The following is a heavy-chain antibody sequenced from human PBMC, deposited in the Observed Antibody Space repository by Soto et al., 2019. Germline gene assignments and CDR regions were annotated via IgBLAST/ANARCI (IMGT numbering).Heavy chain of an antibody. CDR3: ARGEGPAFDI. CDR1: GFTFSSYA. J-gene: IGHJ3*02. CDR2: ISYDGSNK. V-gene: IGHV3-30-3*01. Sequence: GGSLRLSCAASGFTFSSYAMHWVRQAPGKGLEWVAVISYDGSNKYYADSVKGRFTISRDNSKNTLYLQMNSLRAEDTAVYYCARGEGPAFDIWGQGTMVTVS.